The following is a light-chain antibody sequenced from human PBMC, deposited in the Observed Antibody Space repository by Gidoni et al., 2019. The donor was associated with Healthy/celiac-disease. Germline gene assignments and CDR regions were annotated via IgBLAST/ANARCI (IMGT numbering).Light chain of an antibody. CDR1: QGVSSN. J-gene: IGKJ1*01. CDR2: GAS. Sequence: EIVISPTPATLSVSLGERATLSCRASQGVSSNVAWFQQKPGQAPRLLIYGASTRATGIPARFSGSGSGTEFTLTISSLQSEDFAVYYCQQYNSWPRTFGQGTKVEIK. V-gene: IGKV3-15*01. CDR3: QQYNSWPRT.